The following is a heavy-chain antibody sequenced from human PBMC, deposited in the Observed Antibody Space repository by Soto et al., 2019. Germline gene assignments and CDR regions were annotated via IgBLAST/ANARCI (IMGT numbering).Heavy chain of an antibody. CDR1: GGSISSGGYS. CDR3: ARGRPIRFDP. V-gene: IGHV4-30-2*01. J-gene: IGHJ5*02. Sequence: QLQLQESGSGLVKPSQTLSLTCAVSGGSISSGGYSWSWIRQPPGKGLEWIGYIYHSGSTYYNPSLXSXAXIXXDRSKNQFSLKLSSVTAADTAVYYCARGRPIRFDPWGQGTLVTVSS. CDR2: IYHSGST.